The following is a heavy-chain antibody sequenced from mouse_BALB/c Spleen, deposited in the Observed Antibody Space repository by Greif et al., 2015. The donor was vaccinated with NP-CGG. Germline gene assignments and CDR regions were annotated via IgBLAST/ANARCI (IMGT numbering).Heavy chain of an antibody. V-gene: IGHV2-6-7*01. CDR2: IWGDGST. CDR1: GFSLTGYG. J-gene: IGHJ4*01. Sequence: ESGPGLVAPSQSLSITCTVSGFSLTGYGVNWVRQPPGKGLEWLGMIWGDGSTDYNSALKSRLSISKDNSKSQVFLKMNSLQTDDTARYYCARDPNPYYYAMDYWGQGTSVTVSS. CDR3: ARDPNPYYYAMDY.